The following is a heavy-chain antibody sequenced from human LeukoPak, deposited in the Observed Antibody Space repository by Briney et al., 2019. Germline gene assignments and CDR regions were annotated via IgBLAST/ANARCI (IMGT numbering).Heavy chain of an antibody. Sequence: SETLSLTCTVSGGSISSYYWSWLRQPPGKGLEWIGYIYYSGSTNYNPSLKSRVTISVDTSKNQFSLKLSSVTAADTAVYYCARAFSTYDKTKPYDYWGQGTLVTVSS. CDR3: ARAFSTYDKTKPYDY. CDR2: IYYSGST. J-gene: IGHJ4*02. D-gene: IGHD3-22*01. CDR1: GGSISSYY. V-gene: IGHV4-59*01.